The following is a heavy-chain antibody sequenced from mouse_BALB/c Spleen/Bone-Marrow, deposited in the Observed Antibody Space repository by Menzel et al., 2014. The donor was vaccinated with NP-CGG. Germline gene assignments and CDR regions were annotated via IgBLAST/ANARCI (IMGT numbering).Heavy chain of an antibody. V-gene: IGHV2-6-7*01. CDR2: IWGDGST. J-gene: IGHJ3*01. Sequence: VKLMESGPGLVAPSQRLSITCTVSGFSLXGYGVNWVRQPPGKGLEWLGMIWGDGSTDYNSALKSRLSISKDNSKSLVFLKMNSLQTDDTARYYCARDGGNRAWFAYWGQGTLVTVSA. CDR1: GFSLXGYG. CDR3: ARDGGNRAWFAY. D-gene: IGHD2-1*01.